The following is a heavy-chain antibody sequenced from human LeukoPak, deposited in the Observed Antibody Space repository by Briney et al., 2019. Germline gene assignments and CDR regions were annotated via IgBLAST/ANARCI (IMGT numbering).Heavy chain of an antibody. CDR1: GYSISSGYY. CDR2: IYHSGST. V-gene: IGHV4-38-2*02. Sequence: SETLSLTCTVSGYSISSGYYWGWSRQPPGKGLEWVGSIYHSGSTYYNPSLKSRVTISVDTSKNQFSLKLSSVTAADTAVYYCARDDLINYYEAPMDVWGKGTTVTVSS. J-gene: IGHJ6*03. CDR3: ARDDLINYYEAPMDV. D-gene: IGHD3-22*01.